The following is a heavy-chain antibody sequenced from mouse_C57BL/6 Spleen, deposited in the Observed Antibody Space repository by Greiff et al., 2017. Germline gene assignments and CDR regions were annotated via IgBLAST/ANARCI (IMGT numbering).Heavy chain of an antibody. D-gene: IGHD1-1*01. Sequence: EVQVVESGGDLVKPGGSLKLSCAASGFTFSSYGMPWVRQTPDKRLEWVATISSGGSYTYYPDSVKGRFTISRDNAKNTLYLQMISVKSEDTAMYYCARQMDYGSSYAMDYWGQGTSVTVAS. CDR2: ISSGGSYT. J-gene: IGHJ4*01. V-gene: IGHV5-6*01. CDR3: ARQMDYGSSYAMDY. CDR1: GFTFSSYG.